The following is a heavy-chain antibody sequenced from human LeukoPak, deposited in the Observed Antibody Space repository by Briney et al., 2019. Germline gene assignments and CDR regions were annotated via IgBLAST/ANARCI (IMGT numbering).Heavy chain of an antibody. J-gene: IGHJ4*02. D-gene: IGHD1-26*01. V-gene: IGHV3-15*01. CDR3: TRDGSGTGFDS. CDR1: GFTFSNAW. CDR2: IKSKSVGETT. Sequence: GGSLRLSCSASGFTFSNAWMTWVRQAPGKGLEWVARIKSKSVGETTYYAAPVKGRFTISRDDSKDTLYLQMNTLQTEDTALYYCTRDGSGTGFDSWGQGTLVTVSS.